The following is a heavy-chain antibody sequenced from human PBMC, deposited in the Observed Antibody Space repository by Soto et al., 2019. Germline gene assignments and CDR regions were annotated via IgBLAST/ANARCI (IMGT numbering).Heavy chain of an antibody. CDR2: IDTSGST. V-gene: IGHV4-4*07. CDR1: GGSISNYY. CDR3: ARGGQDFWSGPFDY. D-gene: IGHD3-3*01. Sequence: SETLSLTCTVSGGSISNYYCNWIRQPAGKGLEWIGRIDTSGSTSYNPSLKSRVTMSVDTSKQEFSLKLSSVTAADTALYYCARGGQDFWSGPFDYWGRGALVTVSS. J-gene: IGHJ4*02.